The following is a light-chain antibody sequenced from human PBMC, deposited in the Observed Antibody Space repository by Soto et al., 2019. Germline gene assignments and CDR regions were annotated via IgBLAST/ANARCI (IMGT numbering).Light chain of an antibody. J-gene: IGKJ4*01. V-gene: IGKV1-12*01. CDR3: QQGNSFPLS. CDR2: SAS. CDR1: QGISSW. Sequence: DIQMTQSPSSVSASVGDRVTITCRASQGISSWLAWYQQKPGRAPKLLIYSASSLQSGAPSRFTGSGSGTDFTLTITGLQPDDGATYYCQQGNSFPLSFGGGTKVEIK.